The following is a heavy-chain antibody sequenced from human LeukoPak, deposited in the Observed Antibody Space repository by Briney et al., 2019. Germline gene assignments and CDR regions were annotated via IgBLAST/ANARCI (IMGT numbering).Heavy chain of an antibody. CDR1: GGSISRSSYY. CDR2: IYKSGST. V-gene: IGHV4-39*07. CDR3: ARFCSSTSCYWTFDY. J-gene: IGHJ4*02. D-gene: IGHD2-2*01. Sequence: SETLSLTCSVSGGSISRSSYYWGWIRQPPGKGLEWIGSIYKSGSTYSNPSLKSRVTISADTSKNQFSLKLSSVTAADTAVYYCARFCSSTSCYWTFDYWGQGTLVTVSS.